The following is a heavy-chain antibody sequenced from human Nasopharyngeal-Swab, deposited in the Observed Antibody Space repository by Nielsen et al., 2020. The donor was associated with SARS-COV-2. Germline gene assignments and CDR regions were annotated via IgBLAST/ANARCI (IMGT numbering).Heavy chain of an antibody. V-gene: IGHV5-51*01. J-gene: IGHJ4*02. D-gene: IGHD2-21*02. CDR2: IYPGDSSI. Sequence: GESLKISCKASGYSFTNYWIGWVRQMPGTGLEWMGPIYPGDSSIRYIPSFQGQVTISVDKSISTTYLQWSNLKASDAATYYCARRGDCNGNPCYSDYWGQGTLVTVSS. CDR1: GYSFTNYW. CDR3: ARRGDCNGNPCYSDY.